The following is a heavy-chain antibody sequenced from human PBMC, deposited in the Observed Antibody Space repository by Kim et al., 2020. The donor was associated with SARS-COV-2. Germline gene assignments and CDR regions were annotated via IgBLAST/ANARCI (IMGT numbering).Heavy chain of an antibody. CDR1: GFTFSSYS. CDR3: AREEGATGAYFDY. D-gene: IGHD1-26*01. V-gene: IGHV3-48*04. J-gene: IGHJ4*02. Sequence: GGSLRLSCEASGFTFSSYSMNWVRQAPGKGLEWVSYISSSSSTIYYADSVKGRFTISRDNAKNSLYLQMNSLRAEDTAVYYCAREEGATGAYFDYWGQGTLVTVSS. CDR2: ISSSSSTI.